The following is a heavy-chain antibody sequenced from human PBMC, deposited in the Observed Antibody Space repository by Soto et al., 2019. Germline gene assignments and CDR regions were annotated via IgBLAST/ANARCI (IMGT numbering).Heavy chain of an antibody. Sequence: PGGSLRLSCAASGFTVSSNYMSWVRQAPGKGLEWVSLIYSGYSTYYADSVKGRFTISRDNSKNTLYLQMSSLRAEDTAVYYCARTGTGVYFDYWGQGTLVTVSS. D-gene: IGHD6-13*01. CDR1: GFTVSSNY. CDR2: IYSGYST. CDR3: ARTGTGVYFDY. V-gene: IGHV3-53*01. J-gene: IGHJ4*02.